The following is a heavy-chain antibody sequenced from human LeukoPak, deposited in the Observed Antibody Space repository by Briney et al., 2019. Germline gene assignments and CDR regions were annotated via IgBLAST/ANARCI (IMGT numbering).Heavy chain of an antibody. V-gene: IGHV4-4*02. CDR1: GGSISSSYW. D-gene: IGHD6-19*01. Sequence: SETLSLTCGVSGGSISSSYWWSWVRQTPGKGLEWIGEIYHSGSTNYNKSLESRVTISMDKSKNQFLLNLSSVDAADTAVYYCARGYSSGWRYYYYYYMDVWGKGTTVTVSS. CDR2: IYHSGST. J-gene: IGHJ6*03. CDR3: ARGYSSGWRYYYYYYMDV.